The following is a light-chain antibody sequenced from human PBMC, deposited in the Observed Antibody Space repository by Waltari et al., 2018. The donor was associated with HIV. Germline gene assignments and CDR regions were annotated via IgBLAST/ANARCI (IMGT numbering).Light chain of an antibody. CDR3: QVWDDSSDHVV. V-gene: IGLV3-21*02. CDR2: DDS. Sequence: SYALTQPPSVSVAPGQTARITCEGKNIGSKSVHWYQQKPGQAPVLVVYDDSDRPSGIPERFSGSNAGTTATLTISRVEAGDEADYYCQVWDDSSDHVVVGGGTKLTVL. CDR1: NIGSKS. J-gene: IGLJ2*01.